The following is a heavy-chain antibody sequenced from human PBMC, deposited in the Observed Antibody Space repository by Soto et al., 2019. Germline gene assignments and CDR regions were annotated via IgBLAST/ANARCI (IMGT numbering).Heavy chain of an antibody. J-gene: IGHJ4*02. D-gene: IGHD2-15*01. CDR3: ARGRHCSGGSCYSYTYYFDY. V-gene: IGHV6-1*01. CDR1: GDSVSSNSAA. Sequence: SQTLSLTCAISGDSVSSNSAAWNWIRQSPSRGLEWLERTYYRSKWYNDYAVSVKSRITINPDTSKNQFSLQLNSVTPEDTAVYYCARGRHCSGGSCYSYTYYFDYWGQGTLVTVSS. CDR2: TYYRSKWYN.